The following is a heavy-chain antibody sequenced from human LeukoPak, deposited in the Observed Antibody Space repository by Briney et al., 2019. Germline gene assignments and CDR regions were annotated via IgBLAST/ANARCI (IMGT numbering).Heavy chain of an antibody. J-gene: IGHJ4*02. V-gene: IGHV3-15*05. CDR3: SDENSSSGY. CDR1: GFTFSKAW. D-gene: IGHD6-6*01. Sequence: GGSLRLSCAASGFTFSKAWMSWVRQAPGKGPEWVGRIKSKTDGGTTDYAAPVKGRFTISRDDSKNTLYLQMSSLKTEDTAVYYCSDENSSSGYWGQGPLVTVSS. CDR2: IKSKTDGGTT.